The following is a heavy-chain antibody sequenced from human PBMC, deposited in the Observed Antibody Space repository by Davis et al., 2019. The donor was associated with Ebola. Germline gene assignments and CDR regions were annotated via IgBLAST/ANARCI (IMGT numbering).Heavy chain of an antibody. CDR2: LYSSTT. CDR1: GITVSINH. J-gene: IGHJ4*02. Sequence: GESLKISCAVSGITVSINHMSWVRQAPGKGLEWVAVLYSSTTSYADSVKGRFTISRDNAKNSLYLQMNSLRAEDTAVYYCARGRSWPLDSWGQGTLVTVSS. D-gene: IGHD6-13*01. CDR3: ARGRSWPLDS. V-gene: IGHV3-53*01.